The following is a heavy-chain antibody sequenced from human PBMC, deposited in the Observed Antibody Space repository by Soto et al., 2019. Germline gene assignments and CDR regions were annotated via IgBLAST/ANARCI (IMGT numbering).Heavy chain of an antibody. Sequence: GSGPTLVNPTETLTLTCSVSGFSLTNGRMGVSWIRQPPGKALEWLAHFFSDAERSYSTSMQSRLNMYKDSSGSQVVLTMTNMAPAATATYFCARMDGDYNYYGLDVWGHGIAVTVSS. D-gene: IGHD4-17*01. CDR2: FFSDAER. CDR3: ARMDGDYNYYGLDV. J-gene: IGHJ6*02. V-gene: IGHV2-26*01. CDR1: GFSLTNGRMG.